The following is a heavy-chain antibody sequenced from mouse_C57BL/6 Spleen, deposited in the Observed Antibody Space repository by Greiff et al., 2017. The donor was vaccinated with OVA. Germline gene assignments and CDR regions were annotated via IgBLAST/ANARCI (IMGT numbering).Heavy chain of an antibody. J-gene: IGHJ3*01. CDR1: GFTFSSYA. D-gene: IGHD3-2*02. V-gene: IGHV5-4*03. Sequence: EVKLVESGGGLVKPGGSLKLSCAASGFTFSSYAMSWVRQTPEKRLEWVATISDGGSYTYYPDNVKGRFTISRDNAKNNLYLQMSHLKSEDTAMYYCARAGQLRLPSWFAYWGQGTLVTVSA. CDR3: ARAGQLRLPSWFAY. CDR2: ISDGGSYT.